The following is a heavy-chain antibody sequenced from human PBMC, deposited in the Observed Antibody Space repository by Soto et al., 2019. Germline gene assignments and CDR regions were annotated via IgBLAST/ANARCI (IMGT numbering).Heavy chain of an antibody. Sequence: SETLSLTCTVSGGSISSYYWSWIRQPAGKGLEWIGRIYTSGSTNYNPSLKSRVTMSVDTSKNQFSLKLSSVTAAETAVYYCARGKQYQLTYYYYGMDVWGQWTTVTV. V-gene: IGHV4-4*07. CDR1: GGSISSYY. CDR2: IYTSGST. J-gene: IGHJ6*02. D-gene: IGHD2-2*01. CDR3: ARGKQYQLTYYYYGMDV.